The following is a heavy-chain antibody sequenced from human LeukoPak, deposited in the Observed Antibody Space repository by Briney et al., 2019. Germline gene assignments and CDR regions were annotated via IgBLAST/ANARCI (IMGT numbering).Heavy chain of an antibody. CDR1: GFTFSSCG. Sequence: GGSLRLSCAASGFTFSSCGMHWVRQAPGKGLEWVAVISYDGSNKYYADSVKGRFTVSRDNAKNSLYLQMSSLRAEDTAVYYCTRVEETATTAAIIRKYSYYYYYMDVWGKGNTVTVSS. CDR3: TRVEETATTAAIIRKYSYYYYYMDV. J-gene: IGHJ6*03. CDR2: ISYDGSNK. V-gene: IGHV3-30*03. D-gene: IGHD4-11*01.